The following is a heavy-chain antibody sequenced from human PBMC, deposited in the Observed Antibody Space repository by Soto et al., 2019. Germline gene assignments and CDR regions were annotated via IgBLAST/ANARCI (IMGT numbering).Heavy chain of an antibody. CDR1: GFTFNNYA. CDR3: ATDLFFGGGVSGYFDD. D-gene: IGHD3-16*01. CDR2: ISGSGDTT. J-gene: IGHJ4*02. Sequence: EVQLLESGGGVVQPGGSLRLSCAASGFTFNNYAMSWVRQAPGKGLKWVSGISGSGDTTYYADSVKGRFTVSRDNSKNTVFLQMKSLRAEDTAVYFCATDLFFGGGVSGYFDDWGQGTLVTVSS. V-gene: IGHV3-23*01.